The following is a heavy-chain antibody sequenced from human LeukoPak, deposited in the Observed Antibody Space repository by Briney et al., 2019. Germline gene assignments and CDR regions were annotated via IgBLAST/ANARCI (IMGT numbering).Heavy chain of an antibody. D-gene: IGHD5-18*01. Sequence: PSETLSLTCTVSGGSISSYYWSWIRQPPGKGLEWIGYIYYSGSTNYNPSLKSRVTISVDTSKNQFSLRLSSVTAADTAVYYCARLPRGGIQLWFFDYWGQGTLVTVSS. CDR1: GGSISSYY. J-gene: IGHJ4*02. V-gene: IGHV4-59*08. CDR2: IYYSGST. CDR3: ARLPRGGIQLWFFDY.